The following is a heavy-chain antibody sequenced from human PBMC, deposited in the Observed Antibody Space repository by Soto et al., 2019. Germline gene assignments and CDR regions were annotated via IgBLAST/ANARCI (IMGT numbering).Heavy chain of an antibody. CDR2: ISYDRSHK. J-gene: IGHJ6*02. CDR3: ARDRPVYYDFWSGYYKAYYYYGMDV. D-gene: IGHD3-3*01. Sequence: GGSLRLSCAASGFTFSSDAMNWVRQAPGERLERVAVISYDRSHKSYADHVKGRFTIPSDNSKNTLYLQMNSLRAEDTAVYYCARDRPVYYDFWSGYYKAYYYYGMDVWGQGTTVTVSS. V-gene: IGHV3-30-3*01. CDR1: GFTFSSDA.